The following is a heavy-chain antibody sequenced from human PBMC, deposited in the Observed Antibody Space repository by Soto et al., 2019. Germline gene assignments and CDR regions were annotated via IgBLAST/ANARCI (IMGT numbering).Heavy chain of an antibody. CDR1: RFTFNNFA. CDR3: AKSASYGDYPYWYFEL. CDR2: ISYDGSKK. Sequence: QVQLVESGGGVVQPGRSLRLSCAASRFTFNNFAMHWVRQAPGKGLEWVAVISYDGSKKYDADSVKGRFTISRDNSKNTLYLQMNSLRAEDTAVYYCAKSASYGDYPYWYFELWGRGTLVTVSS. D-gene: IGHD4-17*01. J-gene: IGHJ2*01. V-gene: IGHV3-30-3*02.